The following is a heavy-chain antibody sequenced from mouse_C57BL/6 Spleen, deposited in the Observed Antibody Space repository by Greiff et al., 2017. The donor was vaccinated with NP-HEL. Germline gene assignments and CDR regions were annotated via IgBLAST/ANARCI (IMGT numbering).Heavy chain of an antibody. J-gene: IGHJ3*01. CDR2: IYPGDGDT. CDR1: GYAFSSSW. Sequence: QVHVKQSGPELVKPGASVKISCKASGYAFSSSWMNWVKQRPGKGLEWIGRIYPGDGDTNYNGKFKGKATLTADKSSSTAYMQLSSLTSEDSAVYFCAREGGYYVAYWGQGTLVTVSA. D-gene: IGHD2-3*01. CDR3: AREGGYYVAY. V-gene: IGHV1-82*01.